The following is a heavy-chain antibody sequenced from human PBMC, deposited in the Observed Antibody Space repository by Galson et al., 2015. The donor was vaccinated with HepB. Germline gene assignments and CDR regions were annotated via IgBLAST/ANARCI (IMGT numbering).Heavy chain of an antibody. D-gene: IGHD2-2*01. CDR1: GFTFSSYA. CDR2: ISGSGGST. Sequence: SLRLSCAASGFTFSSYAMSWVRQAPGKGLEWVSAISGSGGSTYYADSVKGRFTISRDNSKNTLYLQMNSLRAEDTAVYYCAKEYIVVVPALGHLGYFDYWGQGTLVTVSS. CDR3: AKEYIVVVPALGHLGYFDY. V-gene: IGHV3-23*01. J-gene: IGHJ4*02.